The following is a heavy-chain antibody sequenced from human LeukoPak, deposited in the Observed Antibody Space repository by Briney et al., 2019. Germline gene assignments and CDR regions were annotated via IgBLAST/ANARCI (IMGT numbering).Heavy chain of an antibody. CDR2: ISSSGSTI. CDR3: ASRLAGTGAFDI. Sequence: PGGSLRLSCAASGFTFSSYEMNWVRQAPGKGLEWVSYISSSGSTIYYADSVKGRFTISRDNAKNTLYLQMNSLRAEDTAVYYCASRLAGTGAFDIWGQGTMVTVSS. CDR1: GFTFSSYE. J-gene: IGHJ3*02. V-gene: IGHV3-48*03. D-gene: IGHD6-13*01.